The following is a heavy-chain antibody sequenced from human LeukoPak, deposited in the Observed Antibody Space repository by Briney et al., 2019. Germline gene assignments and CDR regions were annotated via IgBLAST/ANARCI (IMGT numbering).Heavy chain of an antibody. CDR1: GGSISSYY. D-gene: IGHD1-26*01. CDR2: IYYSGST. Sequence: SETLSLTCTVSGGSISSYYWSWIRQPPGKGLEWIGYIYYSGSTNYNPSLKSRVTISVDTSKNQFSLKLSSVTAADTAVYYCAREDSGSYYYTWGQGTLVTVSS. J-gene: IGHJ5*02. V-gene: IGHV4-59*01. CDR3: AREDSGSYYYT.